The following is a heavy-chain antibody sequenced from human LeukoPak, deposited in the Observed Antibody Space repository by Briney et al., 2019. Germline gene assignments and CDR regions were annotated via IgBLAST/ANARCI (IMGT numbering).Heavy chain of an antibody. D-gene: IGHD5-12*01. Sequence: PGGSLRLSCAASGFTFSSYSMNWVRQAPGEGLEWVSSISSSSSYIYYADSVKGRFTISGDNAKNSLYLQMNSLRAEDTAVYYCAREGGYNYAFDIWGQGTMVTVSS. V-gene: IGHV3-21*01. CDR2: ISSSSSYI. J-gene: IGHJ3*02. CDR1: GFTFSSYS. CDR3: AREGGYNYAFDI.